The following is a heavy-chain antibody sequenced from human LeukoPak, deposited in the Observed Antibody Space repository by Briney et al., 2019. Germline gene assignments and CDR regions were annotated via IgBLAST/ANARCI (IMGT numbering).Heavy chain of an antibody. CDR1: GYTFTGYY. CDR3: ARDVDTAMVNYFDP. D-gene: IGHD5-18*01. CDR2: INPNSGGT. Sequence: ASVKVSCKASGYTFTGYYMHWVRQAPGQGLEWMGWINPNSGGTNYAQKFQGRVTMTRDTSISTAYIELSRLRSGDTAVYYCARDVDTAMVNYFDPWGQGTPVTVSS. J-gene: IGHJ4*02. V-gene: IGHV1-2*02.